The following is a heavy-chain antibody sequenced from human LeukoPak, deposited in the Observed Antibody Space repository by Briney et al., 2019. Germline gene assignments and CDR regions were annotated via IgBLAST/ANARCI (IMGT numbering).Heavy chain of an antibody. D-gene: IGHD3-10*01. Sequence: GGSLRLSCAASGFTFSSYAMSWVGQAPGKGLEGVSAISGRGGSTYYADSVKGRFTIARDNAKNSLYLQMNSLRAEDTAVYYCARDKSIGVLWFGELLLDYWGQGTLVTVSS. CDR1: GFTFSSYA. CDR3: ARDKSIGVLWFGELLLDY. CDR2: ISGRGGST. V-gene: IGHV3-23*01. J-gene: IGHJ4*02.